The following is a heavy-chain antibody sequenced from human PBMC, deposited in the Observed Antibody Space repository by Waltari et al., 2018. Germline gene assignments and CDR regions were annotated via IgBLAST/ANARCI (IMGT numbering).Heavy chain of an antibody. D-gene: IGHD1-1*01. CDR2: VKQYGGVT. CDR3: VRDGDDNKPPDNYDY. Sequence: EVPLVESGGGLVQPGGSLSVSCVIFGLIFNSFSMAWVRQGPGRGVEGVARVKQYGGVTRYVDSVGGQFTISRDNARRSMDLQMNSLRFEDTAVYYCVRDGDDNKPPDNYDYWGQGTLVTVSS. CDR1: GLIFNSFS. J-gene: IGHJ4*02. V-gene: IGHV3-7*01.